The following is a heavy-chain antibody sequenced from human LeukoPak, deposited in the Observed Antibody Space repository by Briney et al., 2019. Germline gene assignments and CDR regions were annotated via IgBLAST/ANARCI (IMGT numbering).Heavy chain of an antibody. CDR2: MNPNSGNT. CDR1: GYTFTSYD. J-gene: IGHJ6*03. Sequence: ASVKVSCKASGYTFTSYDINWVRQATGQGLEWMGWMNPNSGNTGYAQKFQGRVTMTRNTSISTAYMELSSLRSEDTAVYYCARSGWSPDYYYYYMDVWGKGTTVTVPS. V-gene: IGHV1-8*01. D-gene: IGHD6-19*01. CDR3: ARSGWSPDYYYYYMDV.